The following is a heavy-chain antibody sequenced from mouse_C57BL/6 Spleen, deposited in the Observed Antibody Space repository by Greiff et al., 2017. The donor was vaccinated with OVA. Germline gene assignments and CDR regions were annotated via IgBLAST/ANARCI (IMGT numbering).Heavy chain of an antibody. J-gene: IGHJ2*01. CDR1: GYTFTEYT. D-gene: IGHD1-1*01. Sequence: QVQLQQSGAELVKPGASVKLSCKASGYTFTEYTIHWVKQRPGQGLEWIGWFYPGSGSIKYNEKFKDKATLTVDKSSSTVFMELSRLTSEDSAVYFCARHEYRGYYYGSLDYWCQGTTLTVSS. CDR2: FYPGSGSI. V-gene: IGHV1-62-2*01. CDR3: ARHEYRGYYYGSLDY.